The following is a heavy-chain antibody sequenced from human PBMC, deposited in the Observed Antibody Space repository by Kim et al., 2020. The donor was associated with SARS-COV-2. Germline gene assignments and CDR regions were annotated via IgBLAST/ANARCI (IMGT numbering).Heavy chain of an antibody. CDR2: IWYDGSNK. Sequence: GGSLRLSCAASGFTFSSYGMHWVRQAPGKGLEWVAVIWYDGSNKYYADSVKGRLTISRDNSKNTLYLQMNSLRAEDTAVYYCARELWFGESSGGDAFDIWGQGTMVTVSS. D-gene: IGHD3-10*01. J-gene: IGHJ3*02. CDR3: ARELWFGESSGGDAFDI. V-gene: IGHV3-33*01. CDR1: GFTFSSYG.